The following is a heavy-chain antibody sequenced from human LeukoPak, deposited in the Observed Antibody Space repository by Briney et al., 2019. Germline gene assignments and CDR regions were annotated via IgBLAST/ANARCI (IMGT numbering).Heavy chain of an antibody. CDR3: ATLPYYYDSGGSYYFDY. CDR2: IRYDGSNK. J-gene: IGHJ4*02. D-gene: IGHD3-22*01. V-gene: IGHV3-30*02. Sequence: GGSLRLSCAASGFIFNSYGMHWVRQAPGKGLEGVAFIRYDGSNKYYADSVKGRFTISRDNSKNTLYLQMNSLRVEDTAVYYCATLPYYYDSGGSYYFDYWGQGTLVTVSS. CDR1: GFIFNSYG.